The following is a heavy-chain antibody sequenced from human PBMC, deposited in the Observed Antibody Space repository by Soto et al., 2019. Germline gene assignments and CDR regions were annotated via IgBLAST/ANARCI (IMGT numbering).Heavy chain of an antibody. CDR3: ARDQTGIFDY. J-gene: IGHJ4*02. CDR2: IYYSGST. Sequence: QVQLQESGPGLVKPSETLSLTCTVSGGSVSSGNYYWSWIRQPPGKGLEWIGYIYYSGSTNYNPSLKSRVTISVDTSNNQFSLKLTSVTAADTAVYYCARDQTGIFDYWGQGTLVTVSS. CDR1: GGSVSSGNYY. V-gene: IGHV4-61*01.